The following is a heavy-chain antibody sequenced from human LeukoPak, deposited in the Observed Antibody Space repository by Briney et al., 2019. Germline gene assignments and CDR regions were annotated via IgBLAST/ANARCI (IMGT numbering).Heavy chain of an antibody. CDR3: AREYFETPNQLDY. D-gene: IGHD3-9*01. CDR2: ISSSSSTI. V-gene: IGHV3-48*04. Sequence: GGSLRLSCAASGFTFSSYSMNWVRQAPGKGLEWVSYISSSSSTIYYADSVKGRFTISRDNAKNSLYLQMNSLRAEDTALYYCAREYFETPNQLDYWGQGALVTVSS. CDR1: GFTFSSYS. J-gene: IGHJ4*02.